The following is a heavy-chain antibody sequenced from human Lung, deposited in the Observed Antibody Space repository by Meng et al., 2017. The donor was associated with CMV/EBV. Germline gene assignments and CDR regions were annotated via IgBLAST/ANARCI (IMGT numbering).Heavy chain of an antibody. CDR1: GGTFSSYA. D-gene: IGHD2-2*01. Sequence: SXXVSXKASGGTFSSYAISWVRQAPGQGLEWMGGIIPIFGTANYAQKFQGRVTITTDESTSTAYMELSSLRSEDTAVYYCARGKDIVVVPAAYTFDYWCQGTLVTVSS. CDR3: ARGKDIVVVPAAYTFDY. J-gene: IGHJ4*02. V-gene: IGHV1-69*05. CDR2: IIPIFGTA.